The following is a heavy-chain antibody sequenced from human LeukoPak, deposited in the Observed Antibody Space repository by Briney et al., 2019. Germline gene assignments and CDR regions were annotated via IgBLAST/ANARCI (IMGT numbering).Heavy chain of an antibody. J-gene: IGHJ5*02. D-gene: IGHD1-26*01. CDR2: MNPNSGNT. V-gene: IGHV1-8*01. Sequence: ASVKVSCKASGYTFTSYDSNWVRQATGQGLEWMGWMNPNSGNTGYAQKFQGRVTMTRNTSISTAYMELSSLRSEDTAVYYCARGKAGRGSHRHNWWFDPWGQGTLVTVSS. CDR3: ARGKAGRGSHRHNWWFDP. CDR1: GYTFTSYD.